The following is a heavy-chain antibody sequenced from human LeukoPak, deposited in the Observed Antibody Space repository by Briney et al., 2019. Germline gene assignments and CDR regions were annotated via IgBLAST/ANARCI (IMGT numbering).Heavy chain of an antibody. D-gene: IGHD6-19*01. CDR1: GGSISRSSYY. CDR2: IYYSGST. J-gene: IGHJ4*02. V-gene: IGHV4-39*01. Sequence: SETLSLTCTVSGGSISRSSYYWGWIRQPPGKGLEWIGSIYYSGSTYYNPSLKSRVTISVDTSKNQFSLKLSSVTAADTAVYYCARHSSLWLANFDYWGQGTLVTVSS. CDR3: ARHSSLWLANFDY.